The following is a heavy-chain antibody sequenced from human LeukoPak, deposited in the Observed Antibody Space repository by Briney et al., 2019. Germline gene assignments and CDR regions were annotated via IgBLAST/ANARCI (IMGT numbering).Heavy chain of an antibody. V-gene: IGHV3-33*01. J-gene: IGHJ5*02. Sequence: GGSLRLSCAASGFTFSSYGMHWVRQAPGKGLEWVAVIWYDGSNKYYADSVKGRFTISRDNYKNTLYLQMNSLRAEDTAVYYCARDRRTLWFGELSDWFDPWGQGTLVTVSS. CDR3: ARDRRTLWFGELSDWFDP. D-gene: IGHD3-10*01. CDR1: GFTFSSYG. CDR2: IWYDGSNK.